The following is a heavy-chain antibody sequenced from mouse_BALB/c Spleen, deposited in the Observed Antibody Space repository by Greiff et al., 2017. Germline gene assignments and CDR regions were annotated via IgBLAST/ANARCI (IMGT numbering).Heavy chain of an antibody. CDR3: ARSMVITTNYYAMDY. CDR2: IDPANGNT. CDR1: GFNIKDTY. D-gene: IGHD2-13*01. V-gene: IGHV14-3*02. J-gene: IGHJ4*01. Sequence: VQLQQSGAELVKPGASVKLSCTASGFNIKDTYMHWVKQRPEQGLEWIGRIDPANGNTKYDPKFQGKATITADTSSNTAYLQLSSLTSEDTAVYYCARSMVITTNYYAMDYWGQGTSVTVSS.